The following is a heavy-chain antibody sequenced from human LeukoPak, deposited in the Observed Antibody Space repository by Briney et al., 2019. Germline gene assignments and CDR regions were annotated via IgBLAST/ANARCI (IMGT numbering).Heavy chain of an antibody. J-gene: IGHJ4*02. Sequence: SVKVSCKASGGTFRRKAINWVRQAPGQGLEWMGGIIPILNTSIYAQKFQGRVTFMTDESATTADMELRSLRSEDTAVYFCARGFSSSWSYFENWGQGTLVSVSS. D-gene: IGHD6-13*01. V-gene: IGHV1-69*05. CDR1: GGTFRRKA. CDR3: ARGFSSSWSYFEN. CDR2: IIPILNTS.